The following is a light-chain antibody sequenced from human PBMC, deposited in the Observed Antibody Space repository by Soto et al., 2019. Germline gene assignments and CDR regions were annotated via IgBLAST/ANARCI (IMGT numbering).Light chain of an antibody. J-gene: IGKJ1*01. CDR1: QSISSW. Sequence: DIQMTQSPSTLPASVGDRVTITCRAIQSISSWLAWYQQKPGKAPKLLIYKASTLKSGVPSRFSGSGSGTEFTLTISSLQPDDFATYYCQHYNSYSETFGQGTKVDIK. V-gene: IGKV1-5*03. CDR3: QHYNSYSET. CDR2: KAS.